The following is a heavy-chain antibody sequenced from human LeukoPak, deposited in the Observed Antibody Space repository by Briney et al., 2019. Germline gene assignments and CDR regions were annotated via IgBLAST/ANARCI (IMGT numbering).Heavy chain of an antibody. J-gene: IGHJ4*02. CDR2: IYPGDSDT. V-gene: IGHV5-51*01. CDR3: ASSYSSSFCDY. D-gene: IGHD6-13*01. Sequence: GASLKISCKGSGSIFTSYWIGWVRQLPGKGLEWMGIIYPGDSDTRYSPSFQGQVTISADKSISTAYLQWSSLKASDTAMYYCASSYSSSFCDYWGQGTLVTVSS. CDR1: GSIFTSYW.